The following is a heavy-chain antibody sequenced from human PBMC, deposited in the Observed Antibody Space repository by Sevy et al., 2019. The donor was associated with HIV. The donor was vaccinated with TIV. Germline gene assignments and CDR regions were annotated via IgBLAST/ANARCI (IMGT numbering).Heavy chain of an antibody. CDR3: ARFEYGDYVSHFEY. J-gene: IGHJ4*02. CDR2: IYYSGTT. V-gene: IGHV4-39*01. Sequence: SETLSLTCTVSGGSINSDSYYWGWIRQPPGKGLEWIGNIYYSGTTYYNPSLKGRVTISVDTSKNQFSLKRSSVTAADTAVYYCARFEYGDYVSHFEYWGQGTLVTVSS. CDR1: GGSINSDSYY. D-gene: IGHD2-21*02.